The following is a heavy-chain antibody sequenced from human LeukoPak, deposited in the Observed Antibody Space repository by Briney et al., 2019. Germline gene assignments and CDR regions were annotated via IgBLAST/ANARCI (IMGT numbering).Heavy chain of an antibody. D-gene: IGHD5-24*01. V-gene: IGHV3-30*04. Sequence: GRSPRLSCAASGFTFSSYAMHWVRQAPGKGLEWVAVISYDGSNKYYADSVKGRFTISRDNSKNTLYLQMNSLRAEDTAVYYCARAWRSRDWFDPWGQGTLVTVSS. CDR1: GFTFSSYA. CDR2: ISYDGSNK. CDR3: ARAWRSRDWFDP. J-gene: IGHJ5*02.